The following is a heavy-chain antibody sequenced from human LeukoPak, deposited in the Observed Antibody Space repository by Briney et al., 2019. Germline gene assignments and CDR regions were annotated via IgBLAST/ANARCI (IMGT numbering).Heavy chain of an antibody. CDR3: ARVSRWSDWAFEG. D-gene: IGHD3-16*01. CDR2: IHNSGRP. CDR1: GGSTSSYY. Sequence: SETLSLTCTVSGGSTSSYYWSWIRQPPGKGLEWIGYIHNSGRPDYNPSLKSRVTISVDTSKNQFSLNLISVTAADTAVYYCARVSRWSDWAFEGWGQGTLVTVSS. J-gene: IGHJ4*02. V-gene: IGHV4-59*01.